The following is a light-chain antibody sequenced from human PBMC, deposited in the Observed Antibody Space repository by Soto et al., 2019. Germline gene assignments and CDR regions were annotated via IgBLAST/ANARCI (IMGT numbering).Light chain of an antibody. J-gene: IGLJ3*02. CDR2: EVS. CDR1: SSDVGGYNY. Sequence: QSALTQPPSASGSPGQSVTISCTGTSSDVGGYNYVSWYQQHPGKAPKLMIYEVSKRPSGVPDLLVGNKSGNTASLTAAGLQVEDAADYYCSSTAGSISLLFGGGTKLTVL. CDR3: SSTAGSISLL. V-gene: IGLV2-8*01.